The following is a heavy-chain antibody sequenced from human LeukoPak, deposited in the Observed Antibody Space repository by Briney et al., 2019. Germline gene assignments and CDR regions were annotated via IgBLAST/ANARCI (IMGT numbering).Heavy chain of an antibody. D-gene: IGHD4-17*01. CDR3: ATGGGRLRYYYYYYGMDV. CDR1: GYTLTELS. CDR2: FDPEDGET. J-gene: IGHJ6*02. Sequence: GASVKVSCKVSGYTLTELSMHWVRQAPGKGLEWMGDFDPEDGETIYAQKFQGRVTMTEDTSTDTAYMELSSLRSEDTAVYYCATGGGRLRYYYYYYGMDVWGQGTTVTVSS. V-gene: IGHV1-24*01.